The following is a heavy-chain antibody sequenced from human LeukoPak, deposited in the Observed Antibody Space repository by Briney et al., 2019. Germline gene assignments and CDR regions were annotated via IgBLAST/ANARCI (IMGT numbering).Heavy chain of an antibody. J-gene: IGHJ5*02. D-gene: IGHD6-13*01. CDR1: GYTFTNYD. V-gene: IGHV1-8*03. Sequence: ASVKVSCKASGYTFTNYDIHWVRQATGQGLEWMGWMNPFSANTGYAQKFQGRITITRNTSISTAYMELSSLRSEHTAVYYCARTQHLVLRSPLDPWGQGTLVTVSS. CDR3: ARTQHLVLRSPLDP. CDR2: MNPFSANT.